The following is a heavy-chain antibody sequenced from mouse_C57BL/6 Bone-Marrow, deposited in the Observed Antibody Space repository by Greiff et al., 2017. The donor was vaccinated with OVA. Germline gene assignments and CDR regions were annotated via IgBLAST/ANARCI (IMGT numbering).Heavy chain of an antibody. CDR1: GYTFTSYG. D-gene: IGHD2-5*01. V-gene: IGHV1-81*01. CDR3: ATQGIVTTYYAMDY. CDR2: IYPRSGNT. J-gene: IGHJ4*01. Sequence: VQLKESGAELARPGASVKLSCKASGYTFTSYGISWVKQRTGQGLEWIGEIYPRSGNTYYNEKFKGKATLTADKSSSTWYMGLRSLTSEDSSVYFCATQGIVTTYYAMDYWGQGTSVTVSS.